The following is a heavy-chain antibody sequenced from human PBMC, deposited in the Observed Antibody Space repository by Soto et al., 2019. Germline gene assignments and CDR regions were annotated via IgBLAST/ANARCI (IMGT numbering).Heavy chain of an antibody. CDR3: ARDRTRRYCSSTSCYGGLGY. D-gene: IGHD2-2*01. CDR1: GYTFTSYG. J-gene: IGHJ4*02. CDR2: ISAYNGNT. V-gene: IGHV1-18*01. Sequence: QVQLVQSGAEVKKPGASVKVSCKASGYTFTSYGISWVRQAPGQGLEWMGWISAYNGNTNYAQKLQGRVTMTTDTSPSTAYMERGSLRSDDTAVYYCARDRTRRYCSSTSCYGGLGYWGQGTLVTVSS.